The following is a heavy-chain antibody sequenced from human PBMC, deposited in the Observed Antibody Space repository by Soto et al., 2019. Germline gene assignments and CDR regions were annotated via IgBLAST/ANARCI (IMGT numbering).Heavy chain of an antibody. J-gene: IGHJ4*02. D-gene: IGHD3-3*01. CDR1: GYTFTGYY. V-gene: IGHV1-18*04. CDR2: INAYNGNT. CDR3: ARITYYDFWSGYYYFDY. Sequence: AASVKVSCKASGYTFTGYYMHWVRQAPGQGLEWMGWINAYNGNTNYAQKFQGRVTMTTDTSTSTAYMELRSLRSDDTAVYYCARITYYDFWSGYYYFDYWGQGTLVTVSS.